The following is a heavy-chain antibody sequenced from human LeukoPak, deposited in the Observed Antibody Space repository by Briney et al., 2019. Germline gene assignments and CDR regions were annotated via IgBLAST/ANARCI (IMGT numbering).Heavy chain of an antibody. CDR2: INPNSGGT. CDR1: GYTFTGYY. J-gene: IGHJ4*02. D-gene: IGHD2-2*01. V-gene: IGHV1-2*02. Sequence: GASVKVSCKASGYTFTGYYMHWVRRAPGQGLEWMGWINPNSGGTNYAQKFQGRVTMTRDTSISTAYMELSRLRSDDTAVYYCARSIVVVPAAHLDYWGQGTLVTVSS. CDR3: ARSIVVVPAAHLDY.